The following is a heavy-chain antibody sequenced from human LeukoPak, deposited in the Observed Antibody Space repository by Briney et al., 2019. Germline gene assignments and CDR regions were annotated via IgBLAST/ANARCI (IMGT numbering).Heavy chain of an antibody. Sequence: ASVKVSCKASGYTFTSYAISWVRQAPGQGLEWMGWINTDTGNPTYAQGFTGRFVFSLDTSVSTAYLQIGSLKADETAVYYCARGRFCSGGSCYGAYGAKGTRAPVP. D-gene: IGHD2-15*01. V-gene: IGHV7-4-1*01. CDR2: INTDTGNP. CDR1: GYTFTSYA. J-gene: IGHJ4*02. CDR3: ARGRFCSGGSCYGAY.